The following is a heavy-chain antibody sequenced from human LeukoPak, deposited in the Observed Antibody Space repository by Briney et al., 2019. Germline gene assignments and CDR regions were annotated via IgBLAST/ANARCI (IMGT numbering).Heavy chain of an antibody. Sequence: GASVKVSCKASGYTFTSYDINWVRQATGQGLEWMNPKSGNTDYAQKFQGRVTMTRNTSVSTAYMELSSLRSEDTAVYYRARTHCSSSSCRLEWFDPWGQGTLVTVSS. D-gene: IGHD2-2*01. CDR3: ARTHCSSSSCRLEWFDP. CDR2: NPKSGNT. V-gene: IGHV1-8*01. J-gene: IGHJ5*02. CDR1: GYTFTSYD.